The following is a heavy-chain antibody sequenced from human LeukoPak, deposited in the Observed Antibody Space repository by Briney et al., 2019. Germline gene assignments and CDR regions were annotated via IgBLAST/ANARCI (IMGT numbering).Heavy chain of an antibody. J-gene: IGHJ5*02. CDR1: GGSISSDY. Sequence: PSETLSLTCSVSGGSISSDYWSWIRQPAGKGLEWIGRINASGSTRYNPSLKSRVTMSADTSKKQFTLKMNSVTAADTAVYFCARGMAAAYDYNWFDPWGQGTLVTVSS. CDR2: INASGST. V-gene: IGHV4-4*07. D-gene: IGHD5-12*01. CDR3: ARGMAAAYDYNWFDP.